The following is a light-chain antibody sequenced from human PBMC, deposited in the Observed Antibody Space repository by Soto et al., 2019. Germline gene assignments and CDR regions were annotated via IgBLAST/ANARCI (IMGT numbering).Light chain of an antibody. CDR3: QQRSNWPIT. V-gene: IGKV3-11*01. CDR1: QSVSSY. J-gene: IGKJ5*01. Sequence: EIVFTQSPATLSFSPLEIASLSCRASQSVSSYLAWYQQKPGQAPRLLIYDASNRATGIPARFSGSGSGTDFTLTISSLEPEDFAVYYCQQRSNWPITFGQGTRLEI. CDR2: DAS.